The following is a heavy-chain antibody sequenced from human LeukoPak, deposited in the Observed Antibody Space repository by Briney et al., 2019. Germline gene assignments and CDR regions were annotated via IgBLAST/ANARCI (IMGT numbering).Heavy chain of an antibody. CDR2: ISSSSSTI. CDR3: AKDIDSGWGGYFDY. J-gene: IGHJ4*02. D-gene: IGHD6-19*01. CDR1: GFTFSSYS. Sequence: GGSLRLSCAASGFTFSSYSMNWVRQAPGKGLEWVSYISSSSSTIYYVDSVKGRFTISRDNAKNSLYLQMNSLRAEDTALYYCAKDIDSGWGGYFDYWGQGTLVTVSS. V-gene: IGHV3-48*01.